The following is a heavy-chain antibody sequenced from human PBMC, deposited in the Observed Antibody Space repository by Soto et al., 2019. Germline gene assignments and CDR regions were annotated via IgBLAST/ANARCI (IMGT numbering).Heavy chain of an antibody. V-gene: IGHV4-39*07. CDR1: GGSIDNSHSF. CDR2: VYYSGGT. D-gene: IGHD2-8*02. CDR3: ARGMTPPGAPAWYYFDS. Sequence: SETLSLTCDVSGGSIDNSHSFWGWVRQPPGRGLEFLGSVYYSGGTYYNPSLRSRVTMSADVSKNQFSLRLTSVTAADTALYYCARGMTPPGAPAWYYFDSWGQGTLVTVSS. J-gene: IGHJ4*02.